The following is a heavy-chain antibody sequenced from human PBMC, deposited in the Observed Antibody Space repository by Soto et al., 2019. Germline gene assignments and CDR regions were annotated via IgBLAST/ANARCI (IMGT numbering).Heavy chain of an antibody. CDR3: ARVPADPFAAIDY. J-gene: IGHJ4*02. CDR1: GYTFTSYD. V-gene: IGHV1-8*01. Sequence: ASVKVSCKASGYTFTSYDINWVRQATGQGLEWMGWMNPNSGNTGYAQKFQGRVTMTRNTSISTAYMELSSLRSEDTAVYYCARVPADPFAAIDYWGQGTLVTVSS. D-gene: IGHD6-25*01. CDR2: MNPNSGNT.